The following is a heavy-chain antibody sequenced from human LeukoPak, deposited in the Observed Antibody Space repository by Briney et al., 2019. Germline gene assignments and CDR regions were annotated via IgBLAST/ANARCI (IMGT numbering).Heavy chain of an antibody. Sequence: ASVKVSCKASGGTFSSYAISWVRQAPGQGLEWMGGIIPIFGTANYAQKFQGRVTITADKSTSTAYMELSSLRYEDTAVYYCARGGEWYQLLSRPYYYYYTDVWGKGTTVTVSS. J-gene: IGHJ6*03. V-gene: IGHV1-69*06. CDR1: GGTFSSYA. CDR3: ARGGEWYQLLSRPYYYYYTDV. CDR2: IIPIFGTA. D-gene: IGHD2-2*01.